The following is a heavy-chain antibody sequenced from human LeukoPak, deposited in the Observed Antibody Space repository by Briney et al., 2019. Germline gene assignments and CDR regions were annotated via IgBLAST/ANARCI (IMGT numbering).Heavy chain of an antibody. D-gene: IGHD5-18*01. CDR1: GGSISSSSYY. CDR3: ASHGYSFDWFDP. V-gene: IGHV4-39*07. CDR2: IYKSGST. Sequence: SETLSLTCTVSGGSISSSSYYWGWIRQPPGKGLEWIGNIYKSGSTYYNPSLKSRVTISVDTAKNQFSLKLNSVTAADTAVYYCASHGYSFDWFDPWGQGTLVTVSS. J-gene: IGHJ5*02.